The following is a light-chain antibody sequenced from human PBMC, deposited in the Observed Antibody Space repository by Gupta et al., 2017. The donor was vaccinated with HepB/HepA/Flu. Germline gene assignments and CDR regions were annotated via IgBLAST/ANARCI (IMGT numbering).Light chain of an antibody. CDR2: AAS. J-gene: IGKJ2*01. CDR1: QSISSY. V-gene: IGKV1-39*01. Sequence: DIQMTQSPSSLSASVGDRVTITCRASQSISSYLNWYQQKPGKAPKLLIYAASTLKSGVPSRFSGSGSGTDFTLTISSLQSEDFATYYCQQSYCSQHTFGQGTKLDIK. CDR3: QQSYCSQHT.